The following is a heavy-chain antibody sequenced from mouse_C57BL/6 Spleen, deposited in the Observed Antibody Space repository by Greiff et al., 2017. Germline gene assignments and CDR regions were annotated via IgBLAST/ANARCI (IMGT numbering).Heavy chain of an antibody. CDR2: IDPSDSYT. CDR3: TLGGYGYDEAY. CDR1: GYTFTSYW. V-gene: IGHV1-59*01. Sequence: QVQLQQPGAELVRPGTSVKLSCKASGYTFTSYWMHWVKQRPGQGLEWIGVIDPSDSYTNYNQKFKGKATLTVDTSSSTAYMQLSSLTSEDSAVYYCTLGGYGYDEAYWGQGTLVTVSA. J-gene: IGHJ3*01. D-gene: IGHD2-2*01.